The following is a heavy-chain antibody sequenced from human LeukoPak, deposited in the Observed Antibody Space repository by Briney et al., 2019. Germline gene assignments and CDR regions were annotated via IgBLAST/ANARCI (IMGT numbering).Heavy chain of an antibody. J-gene: IGHJ5*02. Sequence: GESLKISCKGSGYSFTSYWIGWVRQMPGKGLEWMGIIYPGDSDTRYSPSFQGQVTISADKPISTAYLQWSSLKASDTAMYYCARQYDFWSGYYTVNWFDPWGQGTLVTVSS. V-gene: IGHV5-51*01. CDR3: ARQYDFWSGYYTVNWFDP. CDR2: IYPGDSDT. CDR1: GYSFTSYW. D-gene: IGHD3-3*01.